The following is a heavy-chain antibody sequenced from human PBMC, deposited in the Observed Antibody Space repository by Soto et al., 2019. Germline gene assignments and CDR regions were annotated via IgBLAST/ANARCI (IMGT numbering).Heavy chain of an antibody. V-gene: IGHV3-33*01. CDR3: EGRDDPFHV. CDR2: IWHDGSQK. Sequence: QVQLVESGGGVVQPERSLRLSCVGTGLTFSNYGRHWVRQAPDRGLEWVAVIWHDGSQKYSADSVRGRFTISRDNSKNTVYLQMNSLRAEDTAVYYCEGRDDPFHVWGQGTMVTVSS. J-gene: IGHJ3*01. CDR1: GLTFSNYG.